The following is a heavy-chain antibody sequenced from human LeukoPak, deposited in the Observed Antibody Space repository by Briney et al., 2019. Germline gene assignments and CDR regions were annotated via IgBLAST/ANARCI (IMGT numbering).Heavy chain of an antibody. V-gene: IGHV3-30*18. CDR3: ANIATEKGDAFDI. CDR2: ISYDGSNK. Sequence: PGGSLRLSCAASGFTFSSYGMHWVRQAPGKGLEWVAVISYDGSNKYYADSVKGRFTISRDNSKNTLYLQMNSLRAEDTAVYYCANIATEKGDAFDIWGQGTMVTVSS. D-gene: IGHD6-25*01. CDR1: GFTFSSYG. J-gene: IGHJ3*02.